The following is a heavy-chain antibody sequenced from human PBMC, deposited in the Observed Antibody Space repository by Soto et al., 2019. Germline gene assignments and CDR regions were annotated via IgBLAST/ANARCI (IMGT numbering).Heavy chain of an antibody. D-gene: IGHD3-22*01. CDR1: GFTFSSYA. Sequence: GGSLRLSCAASGFTFSSYAMSWVRQAPGKGLEWVSAISGSGGSTYYADSVKGRFTISRDNSKNTLYLQMNSLRAEDTAVYYCATQTYNYGAYYYYMDVWGKGTTVTVSS. CDR2: ISGSGGST. CDR3: ATQTYNYGAYYYYMDV. J-gene: IGHJ6*03. V-gene: IGHV3-23*01.